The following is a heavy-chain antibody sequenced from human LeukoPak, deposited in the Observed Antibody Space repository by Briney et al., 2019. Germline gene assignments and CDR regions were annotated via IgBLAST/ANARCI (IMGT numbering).Heavy chain of an antibody. Sequence: GGSLRLSCAASGFTFRNYVMTWVRQTPGKGLEWVSVISGSGDSTYYADSVKGRFTISRDNSKNTLYLQMNSLRAEDTAVYYCAKGRGSYYYYMDVWGKGTTVTVSS. CDR2: ISGSGDST. CDR1: GFTFRNYV. J-gene: IGHJ6*03. CDR3: AKGRGSYYYYMDV. V-gene: IGHV3-23*01. D-gene: IGHD3-16*01.